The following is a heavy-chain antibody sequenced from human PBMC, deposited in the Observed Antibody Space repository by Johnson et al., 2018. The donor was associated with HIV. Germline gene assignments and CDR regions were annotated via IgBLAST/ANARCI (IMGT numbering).Heavy chain of an antibody. CDR1: GFTFSSYG. Sequence: QVQLVESGGGLVQPGGSLRVSCAASGFTFSSYGMHWVRQAPGKGLEWVAFIQYDESNKRYADSVKGRFTISRDNSKNSLYLQMNSLRAEDTAVYYCNSPGLMIGPPIWGQGTMVTVSS. D-gene: IGHD3-22*01. J-gene: IGHJ3*02. CDR3: NSPGLMIGPPI. CDR2: IQYDESNK. V-gene: IGHV3-30*02.